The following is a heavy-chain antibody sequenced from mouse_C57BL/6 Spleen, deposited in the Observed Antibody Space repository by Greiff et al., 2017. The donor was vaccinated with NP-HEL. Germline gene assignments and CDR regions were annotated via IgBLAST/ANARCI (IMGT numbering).Heavy chain of an antibody. D-gene: IGHD2-4*01. J-gene: IGHJ2*01. CDR1: GFTFTDYY. CDR3: ARWSYDYDGPYSFDY. CDR2: IRNKSNGYTT. Sequence: EVQLVESGGGLVQPGGSLSLSCAASGFTFTDYYMSWVRQPPGKALEWLGFIRNKSNGYTTEYIASVKGRFTISRDNSQSILYLQMNALRAEDSATYYCARWSYDYDGPYSFDYWGQGTTLTVSS. V-gene: IGHV7-3*01.